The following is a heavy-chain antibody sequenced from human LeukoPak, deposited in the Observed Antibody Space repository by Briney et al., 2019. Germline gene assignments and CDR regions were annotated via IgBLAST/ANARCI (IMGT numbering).Heavy chain of an antibody. D-gene: IGHD4-17*01. CDR1: GGTFSSYA. CDR2: IIPIFGTA. Sequence: ASVKVSCKASGGTFSSYAISWVRQAPGQGLEWMGGIIPIFGTANYAQKFQGRVTITADKSTSTAYMELSSLRSEDTAVYYCARGLAHDYGDLSFESFFDYWGQGTLVTVSS. J-gene: IGHJ4*02. CDR3: ARGLAHDYGDLSFESFFDY. V-gene: IGHV1-69*06.